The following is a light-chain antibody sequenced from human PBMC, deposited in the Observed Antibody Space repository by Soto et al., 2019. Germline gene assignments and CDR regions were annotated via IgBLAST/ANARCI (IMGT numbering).Light chain of an antibody. V-gene: IGKV3-11*01. CDR3: QQCNRWAPVT. Sequence: ESVLTQSPATLSLSPGERATLSCRASPSVSNSLAWYQHKPGQAPRLLIYDAFNRATGVPTRFSGSGSGTDFTLTISSLEPEDFAVYYCQQCNRWAPVTFGGGTRVEIK. CDR1: PSVSNS. J-gene: IGKJ4*01. CDR2: DAF.